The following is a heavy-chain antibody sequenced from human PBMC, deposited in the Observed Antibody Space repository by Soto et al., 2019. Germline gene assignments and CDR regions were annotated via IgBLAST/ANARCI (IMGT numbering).Heavy chain of an antibody. J-gene: IGHJ6*02. CDR2: IYSGGST. V-gene: IGHV3-53*01. Sequence: GGSLRLSCAASGFTVSSNYMSWVRQAPGKGLEWVSVIYSGGSTYYADSVKGRFTISRDNSKNTLYLQMNSLRAEDTAVYYCARIYGGTLGYYYYGMDVWGQGTKGTV. CDR1: GFTVSSNY. CDR3: ARIYGGTLGYYYYGMDV. D-gene: IGHD2-15*01.